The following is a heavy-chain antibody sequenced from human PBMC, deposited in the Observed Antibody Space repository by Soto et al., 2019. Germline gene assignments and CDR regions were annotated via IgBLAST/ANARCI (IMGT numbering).Heavy chain of an antibody. CDR3: ARDGLYSGSSDY. V-gene: IGHV3-21*01. CDR1: GFTFSSYS. CDR2: ISSSSSFI. Sequence: PGGSLRLSCAASGFTFSSYSMNWVRQAPGKGLEWVSSISSSSSFIYYADSVKGRFTISRDNAKNSLYLQMNSLRAEDTAVYYCARDGLYSGSSDYWGQGTLVTVSS. J-gene: IGHJ4*02. D-gene: IGHD1-26*01.